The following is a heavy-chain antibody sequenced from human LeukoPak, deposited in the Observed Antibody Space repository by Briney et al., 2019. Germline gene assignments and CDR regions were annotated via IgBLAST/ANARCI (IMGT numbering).Heavy chain of an antibody. V-gene: IGHV4-31*03. CDR2: IYYSGST. J-gene: IGHJ4*02. CDR3: ARDSYYYDSSGPRAYYFGY. D-gene: IGHD3-22*01. CDR1: GGSISSGGYY. Sequence: SETLSLTCTVSGGSISSGGYYWSWIRQHPGKGLEWIGYIYYSGSTYYNPSLKSRVTISVDTSKNQFSLKLSSVTAADTAVYYCARDSYYYDSSGPRAYYFGYWGQGTLVTVSS.